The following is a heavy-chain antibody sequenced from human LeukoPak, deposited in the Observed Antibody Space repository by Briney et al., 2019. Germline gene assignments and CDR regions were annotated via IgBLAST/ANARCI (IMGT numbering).Heavy chain of an antibody. CDR3: AKDIEPVLSLAEYFQH. Sequence: GGSLRLSCAASGFTFSSYAMSWVRQAPGKGLEWVSAISGSGGSTYYADSVKGRFTISRDNSKNTPYLQMNSLRAEDTAVYYRAKDIEPVLSLAEYFQHWGQGTLVTVSS. CDR2: ISGSGGST. V-gene: IGHV3-23*01. J-gene: IGHJ1*01. CDR1: GFTFSSYA. D-gene: IGHD2/OR15-2a*01.